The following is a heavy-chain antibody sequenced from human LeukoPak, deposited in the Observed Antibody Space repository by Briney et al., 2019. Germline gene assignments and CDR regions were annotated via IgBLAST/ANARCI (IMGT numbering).Heavy chain of an antibody. CDR3: AILESAGYSSGWYGMDV. J-gene: IGHJ6*02. Sequence: GESLKISCKGAGYSFSSYWIGWVRQKRGEGLEWMGIIYTDDSAIRYSPSFQGQVTISADKTISTAFLQWSSLKGSDTAMYYCAILESAGYSSGWYGMDVWGQGATVTVSS. CDR2: IYTDDSAI. V-gene: IGHV5-51*01. D-gene: IGHD6-19*01. CDR1: GYSFSSYW.